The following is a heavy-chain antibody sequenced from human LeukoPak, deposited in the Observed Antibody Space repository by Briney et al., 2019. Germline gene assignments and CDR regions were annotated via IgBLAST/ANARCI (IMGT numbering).Heavy chain of an antibody. Sequence: SETPSLTCSGSGGSISSLYWGWIRQPPGKGLEWVGYIYYTGSTNYNPSLKSRVTMFVDMSKNQFSLRLSSVTAADTAVYYCARHRAYSSSSPFDYWGQGTLVTVSS. J-gene: IGHJ4*02. CDR3: ARHRAYSSSSPFDY. D-gene: IGHD6-6*01. CDR2: IYYTGST. CDR1: GGSISSLY. V-gene: IGHV4-59*08.